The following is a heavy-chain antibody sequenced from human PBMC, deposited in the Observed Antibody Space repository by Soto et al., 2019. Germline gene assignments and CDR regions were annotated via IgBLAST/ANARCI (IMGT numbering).Heavy chain of an antibody. CDR3: ARGRHDDHNLRPYYYYYMDV. CDR1: GGTFSSYT. J-gene: IGHJ6*03. V-gene: IGHV1-69*02. Sequence: QVQLVQSGAEVKKTGSSVKVSCKASGGTFSSYTISWVRQAPGQGLEWMGRIIPILGIANYAQKFQGRVTITADKSTSKAYMELSSLRSEDTAVYYCARGRHDDHNLRPYYYYYMDVWVKGTTVTVSS. D-gene: IGHD1-1*01. CDR2: IIPILGIA.